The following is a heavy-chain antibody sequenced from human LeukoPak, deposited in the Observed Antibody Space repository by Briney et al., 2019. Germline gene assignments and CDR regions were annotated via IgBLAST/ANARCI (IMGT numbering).Heavy chain of an antibody. J-gene: IGHJ6*03. V-gene: IGHV4-39*01. CDR2: IYYSGST. CDR1: GGSISSSSYY. CDR3: ARQDGGYYYYYYMDV. Sequence: PSETLSLTCTVSGGSISSSSYYWGWFRQPPGKGLEWIVSIYYSGSTYYNPSLKSRVTISVDTSKNQFSLKLSSVTAADTAVYYCARQDGGYYYYYYMDVWGKGTTVTVSS.